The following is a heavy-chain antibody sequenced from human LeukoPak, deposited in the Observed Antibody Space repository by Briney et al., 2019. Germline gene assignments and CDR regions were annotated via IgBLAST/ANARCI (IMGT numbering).Heavy chain of an antibody. Sequence: SETLSLTCAVYGGSSSGYYWSWIRQPPGEGLEWIGEINHSGSTNYNPSLKSRVTISVDTSKNQFSLKLSSVTAADTAVYYCARGIWKEYSSSSRSAYYYYGMDVWGQGTTVTVSS. CDR2: INHSGST. J-gene: IGHJ6*02. CDR1: GGSSSGYY. CDR3: ARGIWKEYSSSSRSAYYYYGMDV. D-gene: IGHD6-6*01. V-gene: IGHV4-34*01.